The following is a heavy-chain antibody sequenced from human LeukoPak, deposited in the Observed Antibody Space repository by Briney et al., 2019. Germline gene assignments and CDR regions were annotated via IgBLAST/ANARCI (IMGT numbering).Heavy chain of an antibody. Sequence: GGSLGLSCAASGFTFSIYAMHWVRQAPGKGLEWVTFISSDGNNKYYADSVKGRFTISRDNSRNTLYLQMNSLRDEDTAVYYCDPHDSSSHFWGQGTLVSVSS. D-gene: IGHD6-6*01. CDR2: ISSDGNNK. V-gene: IGHV3-30-3*01. CDR3: DPHDSSSHF. CDR1: GFTFSIYA. J-gene: IGHJ4*02.